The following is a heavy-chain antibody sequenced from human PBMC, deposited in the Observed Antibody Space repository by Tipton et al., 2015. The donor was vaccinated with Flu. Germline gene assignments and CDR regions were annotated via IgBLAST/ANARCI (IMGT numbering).Heavy chain of an antibody. CDR2: INPNGGTT. D-gene: IGHD3-10*01. J-gene: IGHJ4*02. CDR1: GYTFTSYY. V-gene: IGHV1-46*01. Sequence: QLVQSGAEVKKPGASVRVACKTSGYTFTSYYIHWVRQAPGQGLDWLGVINPNGGTTQYAQKFQARVTMTRDTSTSTVYMDLNSLRSEDTAVYYCARGPPYYYGSGRLWGQGTLVTVSS. CDR3: ARGPPYYYGSGRL.